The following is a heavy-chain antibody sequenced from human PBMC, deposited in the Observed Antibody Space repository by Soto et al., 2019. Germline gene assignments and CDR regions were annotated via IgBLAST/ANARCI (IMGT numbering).Heavy chain of an antibody. V-gene: IGHV4-59*01. CDR2: VYHTGAT. CDR1: DGYIPGSE. CDR3: ARGGNRYSKVASGVGGFDY. Sequence: HPWTVADGYIPGSEGSCTRQTTERGLEWIAYVYHTGATNYNPPLKSRVTSALDTSKGQFSLNLTSLTTADTAVHFCARGGNRYSKVASGVGGFDYWGQGSLVTGSS. D-gene: IGHD5-12*01. J-gene: IGHJ4*02.